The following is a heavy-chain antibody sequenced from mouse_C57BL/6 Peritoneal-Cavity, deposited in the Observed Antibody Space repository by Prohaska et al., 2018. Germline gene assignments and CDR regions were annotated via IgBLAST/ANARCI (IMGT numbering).Heavy chain of an antibody. Sequence: EVKLVESGGGLVQPGGSLSLSCAASGFTFTDYYMSWVRQPPGKALEWLGFIRNKANGYTTEYSASVKGRFTISRDNSQSILYLQMNALRAEDSATYYCASSPLGYFDYWGQGTTLTVSS. J-gene: IGHJ2*01. CDR1: GFTFTDYY. CDR3: ASSPLGYFDY. CDR2: IRNKANGYTT. V-gene: IGHV7-3*01.